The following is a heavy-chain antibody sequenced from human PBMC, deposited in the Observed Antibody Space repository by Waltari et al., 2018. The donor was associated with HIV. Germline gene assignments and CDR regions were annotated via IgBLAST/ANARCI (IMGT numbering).Heavy chain of an antibody. CDR3: ARLGILGSTIDY. CDR2: IYTSGST. D-gene: IGHD7-27*01. CDR1: GGSISSGRYY. V-gene: IGHV4-61*02. Sequence: QVQLQESGPGLVKPSQTLSLTCTVSGGSISSGRYYWSWIRQPAGKGLEWIGRIYTSGSTNYNPSLKSRVTISVDTSKNQFSLKLSSVTAADTAVYYCARLGILGSTIDYWGQGTLVTVSS. J-gene: IGHJ4*02.